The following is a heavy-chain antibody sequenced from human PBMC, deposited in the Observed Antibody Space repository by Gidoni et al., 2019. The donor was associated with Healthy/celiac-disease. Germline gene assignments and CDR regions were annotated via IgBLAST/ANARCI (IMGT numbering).Heavy chain of an antibody. V-gene: IGHV3-23*01. CDR3: AKDGEVVVAGHYFDY. Sequence: EVQLLVSGGGLVQPGGSLRLSCAASGFTFSSYAMNWVRQAPGKGLEWDSGISGSGGSTHYADSVKGRFTISRDNSKNTLYLQMNSLRAEDTALYYCAKDGEVVVAGHYFDYWGQGTLVTVSS. CDR1: GFTFSSYA. CDR2: ISGSGGST. D-gene: IGHD2-15*01. J-gene: IGHJ4*02.